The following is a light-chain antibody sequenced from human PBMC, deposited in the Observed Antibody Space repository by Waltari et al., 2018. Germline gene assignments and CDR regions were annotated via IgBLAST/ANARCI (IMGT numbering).Light chain of an antibody. CDR2: GAS. CDR3: QQYNNWPLYT. Sequence: ETVMTQSPAILSVSPGESATLSCRASQSIKSHLAWYQQKPGQAPRLLIYGASTRAAGIPARFSGGGSGTEFILTISSLQSEDFATYHSQQYNNWPLYTFGQGTKLEI. V-gene: IGKV3-15*01. J-gene: IGKJ2*01. CDR1: QSIKSH.